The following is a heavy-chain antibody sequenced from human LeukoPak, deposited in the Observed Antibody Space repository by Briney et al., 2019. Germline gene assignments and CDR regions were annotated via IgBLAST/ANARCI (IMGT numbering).Heavy chain of an antibody. D-gene: IGHD2-15*01. Sequence: GASAKVSCKASGYTFTSYGISWVRQAPGQGLEWMGWISAYNGNTNYAQKLQGRVTMTTDTSTSTAYMELRSLRSDDTAVYYCARDIVVVVAAMSWYYGMDVWGQGTTVTVSS. J-gene: IGHJ6*02. CDR3: ARDIVVVVAAMSWYYGMDV. V-gene: IGHV1-18*01. CDR1: GYTFTSYG. CDR2: ISAYNGNT.